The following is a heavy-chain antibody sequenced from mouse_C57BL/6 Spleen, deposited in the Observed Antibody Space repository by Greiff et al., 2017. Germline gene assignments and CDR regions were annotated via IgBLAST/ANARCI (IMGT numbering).Heavy chain of an antibody. V-gene: IGHV1-9*01. CDR1: GYTFTGYW. CDR3: ARSPRYDGYPSWFAY. D-gene: IGHD2-3*01. J-gene: IGHJ3*01. CDR2: ILPGSGST. Sequence: QVQLQQSGAELMKPGASVKLSCKATGYTFTGYWIEWVKQRPGHGLEWIGEILPGSGSTNYNEKFKGKATFTADTSSDTAYMQLSSLTTEHSAIYYGARSPRYDGYPSWFAYWGQGTLVTVSA.